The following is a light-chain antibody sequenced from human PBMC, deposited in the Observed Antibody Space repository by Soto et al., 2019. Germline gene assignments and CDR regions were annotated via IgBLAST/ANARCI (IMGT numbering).Light chain of an antibody. V-gene: IGKV3-20*01. CDR3: QQYGSSPWT. J-gene: IGKJ1*01. CDR1: PSVTNY. Sequence: EVVLTQSPATLSLSPGERATLSCRASPSVTNYLAWYQQKPGQAPRLLIYGASSRATGIPDRFSGSGSGTDFTLTISRLEPEDFAVYYCQQYGSSPWTFGQGTKVDIK. CDR2: GAS.